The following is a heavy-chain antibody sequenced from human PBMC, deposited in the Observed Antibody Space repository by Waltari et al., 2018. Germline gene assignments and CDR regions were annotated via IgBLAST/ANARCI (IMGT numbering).Heavy chain of an antibody. CDR3: ARGHTAMVTGFDY. V-gene: IGHV4-59*01. D-gene: IGHD5-18*01. J-gene: IGHJ4*02. Sequence: QVQLQVSGPGLVQPSETLSLTCPVSGCSISSSYWRLIRQPPGKGLEWIGYIYYSGSTNYNPYIKSRVTISGETSKNQFSLKLSSVTAADTAGYYCARGHTAMVTGFDYWGQGTLVTVSS. CDR2: IYYSGST. CDR1: GCSISSSY.